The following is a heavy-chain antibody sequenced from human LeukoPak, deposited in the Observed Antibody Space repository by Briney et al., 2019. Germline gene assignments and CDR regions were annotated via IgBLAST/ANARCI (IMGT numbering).Heavy chain of an antibody. V-gene: IGHV5-51*01. D-gene: IGHD4-17*01. Sequence: GESLKISCKGSGYSFTNYWIGWVRQMPGKGLEWMGIIYPGDSDTRYSPSFQGQVTISADKSISTAYLQWSSLKASDTAMYYCARRRTTYGDRRYNWFDPWGQGTLVTVSS. CDR2: IYPGDSDT. J-gene: IGHJ5*02. CDR3: ARRRTTYGDRRYNWFDP. CDR1: GYSFTNYW.